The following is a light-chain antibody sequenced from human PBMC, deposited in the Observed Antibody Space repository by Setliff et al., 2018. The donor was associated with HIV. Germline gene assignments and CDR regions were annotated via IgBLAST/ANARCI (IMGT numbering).Light chain of an antibody. Sequence: QSVLTQPASVSGSPGQSITISCTGISSDVGRYNLVSWYQQHPGKAPKLMIYDVSKRPSGVSNRFSGSKSGNTASLTISGLQAEDESDYFCCSYAGGSTYVFGTGTKVTVL. J-gene: IGLJ1*01. CDR1: SSDVGRYNL. CDR2: DVS. V-gene: IGLV2-23*02. CDR3: CSYAGGSTYV.